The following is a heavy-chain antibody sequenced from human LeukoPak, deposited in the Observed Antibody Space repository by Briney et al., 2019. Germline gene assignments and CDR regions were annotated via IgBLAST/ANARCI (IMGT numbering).Heavy chain of an antibody. V-gene: IGHV1-18*01. CDR2: ISAYNGNT. D-gene: IGHD3-10*01. Sequence: GASVKVSCKASGYTFTSYGISWVRQAPGQGLEWMGWISAYNGNTNYAQKLQGRVTMTTDTSTSTAYMELRSLRSDDTAVYYCAREKGLWFGELLPPYYYMDVWGKGTTVTVSS. CDR3: AREKGLWFGELLPPYYYMDV. J-gene: IGHJ6*03. CDR1: GYTFTSYG.